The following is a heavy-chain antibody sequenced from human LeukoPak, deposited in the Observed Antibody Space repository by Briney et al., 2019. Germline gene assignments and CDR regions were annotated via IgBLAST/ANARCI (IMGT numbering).Heavy chain of an antibody. D-gene: IGHD2/OR15-2a*01. Sequence: GGSLGLSCTGSGFNFGYFPMSWFRQAPGKGLEWVAFIRNKDYGETTEYAASVKGRFSISRDDSESIAYLQMSSLKAEDTAVYYCSRALRLSGDAFDIWGQGTMVTVSS. V-gene: IGHV3-49*03. CDR3: SRALRLSGDAFDI. CDR2: IRNKDYGETT. CDR1: GFNFGYFP. J-gene: IGHJ3*02.